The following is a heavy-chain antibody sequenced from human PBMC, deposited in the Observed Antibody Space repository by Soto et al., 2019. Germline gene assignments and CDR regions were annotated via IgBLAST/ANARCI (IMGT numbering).Heavy chain of an antibody. CDR3: ARSNHDFWSGYPKGFFDD. Sequence: GGSLRLSCAASGFTFSTYAMNWVRQAPGKGLEYVSTISSNGGSTFYADSVEGRFTISRDNSKNTLYLQVGRLRAEDMAVYYCARSNHDFWSGYPKGFFDDWGQGARVTVSS. D-gene: IGHD3-3*01. J-gene: IGHJ4*02. V-gene: IGHV3-64*02. CDR2: ISSNGGST. CDR1: GFTFSTYA.